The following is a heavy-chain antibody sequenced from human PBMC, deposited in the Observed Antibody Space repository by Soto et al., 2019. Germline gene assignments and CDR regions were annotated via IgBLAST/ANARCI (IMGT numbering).Heavy chain of an antibody. CDR3: ARPAFDSSSWYRYYYYGMDV. D-gene: IGHD6-13*01. Sequence: ASVKVSCKASGYTFTGYYMHWVRQAPGQGLAWMGWINPNSGGTNYAQKFQGRVTMTRDTSISTAYMELSRRRSDDTAVYYCARPAFDSSSWYRYYYYGMDVWGQGTTVTVSS. J-gene: IGHJ6*02. CDR2: INPNSGGT. CDR1: GYTFTGYY. V-gene: IGHV1-2*02.